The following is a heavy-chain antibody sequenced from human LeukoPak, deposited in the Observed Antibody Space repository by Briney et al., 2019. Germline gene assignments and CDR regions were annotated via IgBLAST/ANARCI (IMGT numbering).Heavy chain of an antibody. CDR2: IYYSGST. V-gene: IGHV4-59*01. Sequence: SETLSLTCTVSGGSISSYYWSWIRQPPGKGLEWIGYIYYSGSTNYNPSLKSRVTISVDTSKNQFSLKLSSVTAADTAVYYCARRPPLGIGLYYHGMDVWGQGTTVTVSS. CDR3: ARRPPLGIGLYYHGMDV. J-gene: IGHJ6*02. D-gene: IGHD7-27*01. CDR1: GGSISSYY.